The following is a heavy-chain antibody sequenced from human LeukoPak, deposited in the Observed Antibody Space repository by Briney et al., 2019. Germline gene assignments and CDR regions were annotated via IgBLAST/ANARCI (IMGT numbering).Heavy chain of an antibody. CDR2: ISAYNSNT. D-gene: IGHD2-15*01. CDR3: ARAGAVVDNWFDP. Sequence: GASVKVSCKASGYTFTSYGISWVRQAPGQGLEWMGWISAYNSNTKYAQKKLQGRVTMTTDTSTTTAYMELRSPTSDDTAVYYCARAGAVVDNWFDPWGQGTLVTVSS. J-gene: IGHJ5*02. V-gene: IGHV1-18*01. CDR1: GYTFTSYG.